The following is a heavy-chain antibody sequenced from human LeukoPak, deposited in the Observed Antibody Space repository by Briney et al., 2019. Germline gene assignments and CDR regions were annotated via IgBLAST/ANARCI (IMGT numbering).Heavy chain of an antibody. J-gene: IGHJ4*02. V-gene: IGHV4-59*01. Sequence: SEALSLTCTVSGGSISRYYWSWIRQPPGKGLEWIGYIYSGNTNYNPSLKSRVTISVDTSKNQFSLKLTSVTPADTAVYYCASRGVVRGISYYFDYWGQGTQVTVSS. CDR1: GGSISRYY. D-gene: IGHD3-10*02. CDR2: IYSGNT. CDR3: ASRGVVRGISYYFDY.